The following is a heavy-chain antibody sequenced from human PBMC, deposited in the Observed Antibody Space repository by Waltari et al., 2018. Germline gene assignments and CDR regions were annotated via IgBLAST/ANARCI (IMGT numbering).Heavy chain of an antibody. CDR3: ARCRIAAAGNFDY. J-gene: IGHJ4*02. V-gene: IGHV1-3*01. Sequence: QVQLVQSGAEVKKPGASVKVSCKASGYTFTSYAMHWVRQAPGQRLEWMGWINAGNGNTKNSQKFQGRVTITRDTSASTAYMELSSLRSEDTAVYYCARCRIAAAGNFDYWGQGTLVTVSS. CDR2: INAGNGNT. CDR1: GYTFTSYA. D-gene: IGHD6-13*01.